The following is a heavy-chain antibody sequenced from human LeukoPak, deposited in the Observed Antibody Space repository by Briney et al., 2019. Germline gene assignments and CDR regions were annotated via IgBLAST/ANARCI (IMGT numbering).Heavy chain of an antibody. J-gene: IGHJ6*02. D-gene: IGHD4-17*01. V-gene: IGHV1-69*13. CDR3: ARGGYGDYVLGGHYYYGMDV. CDR1: GGTFSSYA. CDR2: IIPIFGTT. Sequence: GASVKVSCKASGGTFSSYAISWVRQAPGQGLEWMGGIIPIFGTTNYAQKFQGRVTITADESTSTAYMELSSLRSEDTAVYYCARGGYGDYVLGGHYYYGMDVWGRGATVTVSS.